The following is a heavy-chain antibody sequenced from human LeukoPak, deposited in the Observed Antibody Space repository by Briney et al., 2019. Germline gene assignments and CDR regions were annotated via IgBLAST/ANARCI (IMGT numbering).Heavy chain of an antibody. V-gene: IGHV1-8*03. CDR2: MNPNSGNT. D-gene: IGHD6-13*01. J-gene: IGHJ4*02. CDR3: ARGPVAAAGTEIDY. Sequence: ASVKVSCKASGYTFTTYDINWVRQATGQGLEWMGWMNPNSGNTGYAQKFQGRVTITRNTSISIAYMELSSLRSGDTAVYYCARGPVAAAGTEIDYWGQGTLVTVSS. CDR1: GYTFTTYD.